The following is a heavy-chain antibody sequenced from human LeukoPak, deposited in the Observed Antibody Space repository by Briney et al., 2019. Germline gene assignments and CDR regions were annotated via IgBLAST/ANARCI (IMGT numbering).Heavy chain of an antibody. V-gene: IGHV3-30-3*01. D-gene: IGHD1-14*01. Sequence: GGSLRLSCTASGFTFSTYTMPWVRQAPGKGLEWVALVSYDGATKYYRDSVKGRFTVSRDDSQNTLSLEMNSLRTEDTAVYYCAREFEATTKWGIIAYWGQGTLVTVSS. CDR2: VSYDGATK. J-gene: IGHJ4*02. CDR1: GFTFSTYT. CDR3: AREFEATTKWGIIAY.